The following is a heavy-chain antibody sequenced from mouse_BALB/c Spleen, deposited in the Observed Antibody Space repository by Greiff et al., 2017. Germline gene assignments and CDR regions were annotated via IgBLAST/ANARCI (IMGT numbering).Heavy chain of an antibody. CDR2: ISSGGST. CDR1: GFTFSSYA. V-gene: IGHV5-6-5*01. CDR3: ARNYGSSYYAMDY. D-gene: IGHD1-1*01. J-gene: IGHJ4*01. Sequence: EVKLVESGGGLVKPGGSLKLSCAASGFTFSSYAMSWVRQTPEKRLEWVASISSGGSTYYPDSVKGRFTISRDNARNILYLQMSSLRSEDTAMYYCARNYGSSYYAMDYWGQGTSVTVSS.